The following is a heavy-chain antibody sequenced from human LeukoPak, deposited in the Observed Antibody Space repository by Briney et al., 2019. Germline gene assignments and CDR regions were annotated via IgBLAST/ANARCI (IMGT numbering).Heavy chain of an antibody. Sequence: GGSLRLSCAASGFTFSSYNMNWVRQAPGKGLEWVSYISCSSSTIYYADSENGRSTISKDNAKNSLYLQMNSLRAEDTAVYYCARATRFYYYYYYMEVWGKGTTVTVSS. CDR1: GFTFSSYN. CDR2: ISCSSSTI. V-gene: IGHV3-48*01. D-gene: IGHD3-3*01. CDR3: ARATRFYYYYYYMEV. J-gene: IGHJ6*03.